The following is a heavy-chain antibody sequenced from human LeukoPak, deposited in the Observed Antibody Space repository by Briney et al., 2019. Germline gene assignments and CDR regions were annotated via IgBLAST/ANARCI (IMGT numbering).Heavy chain of an antibody. J-gene: IGHJ4*02. CDR2: ISVSGDNT. Sequence: GGSLRLSCAASGFIFSSHAISWVRQAPGKGLEWVSAISVSGDNTYYADSVKGRFTISRDNSKNTLYLQMNSLRAEDTAVYYCARPYSSSVQRYFDYWGQGTLVTVSS. D-gene: IGHD2-2*01. CDR1: GFIFSSHA. V-gene: IGHV3-23*01. CDR3: ARPYSSSVQRYFDY.